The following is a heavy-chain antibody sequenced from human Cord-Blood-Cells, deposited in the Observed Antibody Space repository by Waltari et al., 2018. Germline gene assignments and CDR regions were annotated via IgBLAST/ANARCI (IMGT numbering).Heavy chain of an antibody. CDR1: GGSFSGYY. Sequence: QVQLQQWGAGLLKPSETLSLTCAVYGGSFSGYYWSWIRQPPGKGLEWIGEINHSGSTNYNPSLKSRVTISVDTSKNHFSLKLSSVTAADTAVYYCAREGNHSKNRNRKNPDFDYWGQGTLVTVSS. V-gene: IGHV4-34*01. CDR2: INHSGST. CDR3: AREGNHSKNRNRKNPDFDY. J-gene: IGHJ4*02. D-gene: IGHD3-16*02.